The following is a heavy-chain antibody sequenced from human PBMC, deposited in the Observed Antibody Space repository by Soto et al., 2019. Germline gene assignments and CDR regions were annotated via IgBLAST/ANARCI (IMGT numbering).Heavy chain of an antibody. Sequence: PSQTLSLTCTVSIGSISTYYWNWIRQPAGKGLEWIGRIYASGSTNYNPSLKSRVTMSVDTSKNQFSLKMNSVTAADTAMYYCARSAIPRGGWFAPWGQGTLVTVSS. V-gene: IGHV4-4*07. CDR2: IYASGST. D-gene: IGHD2-21*02. CDR1: IGSISTYY. CDR3: ARSAIPRGGWFAP. J-gene: IGHJ5*02.